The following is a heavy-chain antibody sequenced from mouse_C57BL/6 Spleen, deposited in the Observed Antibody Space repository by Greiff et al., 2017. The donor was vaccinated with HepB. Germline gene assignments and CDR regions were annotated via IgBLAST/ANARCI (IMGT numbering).Heavy chain of an antibody. CDR1: GFTFSSYA. J-gene: IGHJ3*01. Sequence: EVKLVESGGGLVKPGGSLKLSCAASGFTFSSYAMSWVRQTPEKRLEWVATISDGGSYTYYPDNVKGRFTISRDNAKNNLYLQMSHLKSEDTAMYYCARANDGWFAYWGQGTLVTVSA. CDR3: ARANDGWFAY. D-gene: IGHD2-3*01. V-gene: IGHV5-4*03. CDR2: ISDGGSYT.